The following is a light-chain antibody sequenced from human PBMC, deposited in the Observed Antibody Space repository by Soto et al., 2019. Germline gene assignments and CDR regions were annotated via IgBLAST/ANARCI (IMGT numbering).Light chain of an antibody. CDR2: DVS. CDR1: SSDVGGHNY. CDR3: CSYTSSSTPWV. V-gene: IGLV2-14*03. Sequence: QSVLTQPASVSGSPGQSITISCTGTSSDVGGHNYVSWYQQHPGKAPKLMIYDVSDRPSGVSNRFSASKSGNTASLTISGLQAEDEADYYCCSYTSSSTPWVFGTGTKVTVL. J-gene: IGLJ1*01.